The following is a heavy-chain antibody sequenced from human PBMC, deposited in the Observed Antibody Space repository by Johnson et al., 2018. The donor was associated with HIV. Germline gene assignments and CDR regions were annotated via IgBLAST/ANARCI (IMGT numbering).Heavy chain of an antibody. V-gene: IGHV3-30*14. J-gene: IGHJ3*02. CDR3: ARQTTVVSGDAFDI. CDR1: GFTFSSYA. D-gene: IGHD4-23*01. Sequence: QVQLVESGGGVVQPGRSLRLSCAASGFTFSSYAMHWVRQAPGKGLEWVAVISYDGSNKYYADSVKGRFTISRDNSKNTLYLQMNSLRAGDTAVYYCARQTTVVSGDAFDIWGQGTMVTVSS. CDR2: ISYDGSNK.